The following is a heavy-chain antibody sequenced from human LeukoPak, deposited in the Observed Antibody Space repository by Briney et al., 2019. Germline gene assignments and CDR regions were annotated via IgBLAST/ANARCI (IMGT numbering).Heavy chain of an antibody. CDR1: GFTFSSYW. J-gene: IGHJ4*02. V-gene: IGHV3-7*01. CDR2: IRQDGGEK. D-gene: IGHD2-2*01. Sequence: PGGSLRLSCAASGFTFSSYWMSRVRQAPGKGLEWVAKIRQDGGEKYYVDSVKGRFTISRDNAKNSLYLQMTSLRVQDTDMYDCARAPIVVVPARRPTYFDFWGQGALVTVSS. CDR3: ARAPIVVVPARRPTYFDF.